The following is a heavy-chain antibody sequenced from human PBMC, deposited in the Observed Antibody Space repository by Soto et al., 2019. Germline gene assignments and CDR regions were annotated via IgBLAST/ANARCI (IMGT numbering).Heavy chain of an antibody. V-gene: IGHV5-51*01. D-gene: IGHD6-13*01. CDR2: IFPVDSDT. CDR1: GDSFTNYW. CDR3: ARTAAAGKYYYGVDV. Sequence: GESLKISCEGSGDSFTNYWIAWVRQKPGRGLEWMAVIFPVDSDTRYSPSFQGQVTISVDKSISTAYLRWDSLKASDTAMYYCARTAAAGKYYYGVDVWGQGTTVTVSS. J-gene: IGHJ6*02.